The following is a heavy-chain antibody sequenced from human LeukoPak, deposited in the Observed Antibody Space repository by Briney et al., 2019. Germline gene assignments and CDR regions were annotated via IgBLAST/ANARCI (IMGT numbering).Heavy chain of an antibody. CDR1: GFTFSSYA. D-gene: IGHD3-10*01. J-gene: IGHJ4*02. Sequence: GGSLRLSCAASGFTFSSYAMHWVRQAPGKGLEYVPAISSNGGTTYYGNSVKGRFTISRDNSKNTLYLQMGSLRAEDMAVYYCARSWSGSYYDNWGQGTLVTVSS. CDR3: ARSWSGSYYDN. V-gene: IGHV3-64*01. CDR2: ISSNGGTT.